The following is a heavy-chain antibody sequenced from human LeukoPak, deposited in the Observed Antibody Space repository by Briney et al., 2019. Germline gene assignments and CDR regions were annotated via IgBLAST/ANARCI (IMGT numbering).Heavy chain of an antibody. CDR2: IYTSGST. V-gene: IGHV4-61*02. J-gene: IGHJ4*02. CDR3: ARERTDTSMDY. Sequence: SQTLSLTCTVSGGSISSGSYYWTWIRQPAGKGLEWIGRIYTSGSTNHNPSLKSRVTISLDTSKTPFSLKLISVTAAETAVYFCARERTDTSMDYWGQGTLVTVSS. CDR1: GGSISSGSYY. D-gene: IGHD5-18*01.